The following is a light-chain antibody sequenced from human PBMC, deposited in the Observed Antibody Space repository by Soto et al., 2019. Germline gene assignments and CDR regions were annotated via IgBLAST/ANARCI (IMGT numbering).Light chain of an antibody. CDR1: QSIISG. CDR2: DAS. Sequence: DIQMTQSPSTLSASVGDRVTITCRASQSIISGLAWYQQKPGKAPKLLIYDASSLESGVPSRFSGSGSGTEFTLTISSLQPDDFATYYCQQYNSYQGTFGQGTKVEIK. V-gene: IGKV1-5*01. J-gene: IGKJ1*01. CDR3: QQYNSYQGT.